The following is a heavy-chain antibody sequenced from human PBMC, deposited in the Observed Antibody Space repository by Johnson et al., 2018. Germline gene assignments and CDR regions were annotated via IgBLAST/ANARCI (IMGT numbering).Heavy chain of an antibody. Sequence: EVQLLETGGGLVQPGGSLRLSCGASGFTFTSSWMHWVRQRPGKGLMWVSRISSNGDTRYADFVEGRFTISRDNAKNTLYMQMSSLRAEDTAVYYCVRNLGYCTNGVCFDFWGQGTLVTVSS. D-gene: IGHD2-8*01. CDR3: VRNLGYCTNGVCFDF. J-gene: IGHJ4*02. CDR1: GFTFTSSW. V-gene: IGHV3-74*01. CDR2: ISSNGDT.